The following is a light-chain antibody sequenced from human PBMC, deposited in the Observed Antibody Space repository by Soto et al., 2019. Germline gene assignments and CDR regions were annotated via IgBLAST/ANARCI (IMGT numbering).Light chain of an antibody. CDR2: GAS. J-gene: IGKJ2*01. Sequence: EIVLTQSPGTLSLSPGEGATLSCRASQSFSRTYLAWYQQKPGQAPRLLIYGASNRATDIPDRFSGSGSGTDFTLTISRLEPEDFAVYYCHHYGSSPPYTFGQGTKLEIK. CDR1: QSFSRTY. V-gene: IGKV3-20*01. CDR3: HHYGSSPPYT.